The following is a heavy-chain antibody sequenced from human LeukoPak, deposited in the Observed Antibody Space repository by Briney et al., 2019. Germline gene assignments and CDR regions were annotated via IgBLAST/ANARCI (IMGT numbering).Heavy chain of an antibody. CDR2: INHSGDT. V-gene: IGHV4-34*01. Sequence: SETLSLTCAVYGGSFSGYYWGWIRQPPGKGLEWIGEINHSGDTNYSPSLESRVTISVGTSKNQFSLKLSSVTAADTAVYYCARLFGGSGSYYYYYYMDVWGKGTTVTISS. J-gene: IGHJ6*03. CDR3: ARLFGGSGSYYYYYYMDV. D-gene: IGHD3-10*01. CDR1: GGSFSGYY.